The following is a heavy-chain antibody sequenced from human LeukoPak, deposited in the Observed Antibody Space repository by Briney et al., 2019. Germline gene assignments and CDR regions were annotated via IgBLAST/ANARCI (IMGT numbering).Heavy chain of an antibody. CDR2: IYYSGST. V-gene: IGHV4-59*01. J-gene: IGHJ6*02. CDR1: GDSINSYY. CDR3: ARDPGGVATGAFYYYGMDV. Sequence: SETLSLTCSVSGDSINSYYWSWIRQPPGKGLEWIGYIYYSGSTNYNPSLKSRVSILVDTSKNQFSLNLRSVTVADTAVYYCARDPGGVATGAFYYYGMDVWGQGTTVTVSS. D-gene: IGHD2-8*02.